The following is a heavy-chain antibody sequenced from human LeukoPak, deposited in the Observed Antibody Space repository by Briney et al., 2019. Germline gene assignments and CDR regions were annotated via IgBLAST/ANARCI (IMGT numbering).Heavy chain of an antibody. J-gene: IGHJ4*02. V-gene: IGHV4-31*03. Sequence: SXXXXVSGGXISNAXXYWSXXRXXPXXGLEGSGYIYYSGSTYDNPSLKSRVTISVNTAKNQFSLELSSVTAADTAVYYCARVAAATTNPRFDYWGQGTLVTVSS. D-gene: IGHD5-24*01. CDR3: ARVAAATTNPRFDY. CDR2: IYYSGST. CDR1: GGXISNAXXY.